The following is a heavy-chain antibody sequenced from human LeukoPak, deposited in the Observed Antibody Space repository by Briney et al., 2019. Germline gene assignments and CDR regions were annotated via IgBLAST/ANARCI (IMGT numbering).Heavy chain of an antibody. J-gene: IGHJ4*02. V-gene: IGHV3-7*01. D-gene: IGHD2-15*01. Sequence: PGGSLRLSCAASGFTFSNYWMTWVRQAPGKGLEWVANIKQDGTEKYYVDSVKGRFTISRDNAENSLYLQMNSLRAEDTAVCYCTRDTGCPGGTCYSFYDYWGQGTLVTVSS. CDR3: TRDTGCPGGTCYSFYDY. CDR1: GFTFSNYW. CDR2: IKQDGTEK.